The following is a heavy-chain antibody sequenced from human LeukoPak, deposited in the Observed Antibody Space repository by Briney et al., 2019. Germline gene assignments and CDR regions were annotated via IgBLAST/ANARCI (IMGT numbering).Heavy chain of an antibody. J-gene: IGHJ6*03. Sequence: SETLSLTCAVYGGSFSGYYWSWIRQPPGKGLEWIGEINHSGSTNYNPSLKRRVTISVDTSKNQFSLKLSAVTAADTAVYYCARARAFSDFWSGYYYYMDVWGKGTTVTVSS. CDR3: ARARAFSDFWSGYYYYMDV. CDR2: INHSGST. CDR1: GGSFSGYY. D-gene: IGHD3-3*01. V-gene: IGHV4-34*01.